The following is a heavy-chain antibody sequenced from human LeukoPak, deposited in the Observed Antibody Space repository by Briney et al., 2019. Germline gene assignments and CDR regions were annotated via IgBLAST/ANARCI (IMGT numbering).Heavy chain of an antibody. V-gene: IGHV1-69*04. D-gene: IGHD5-18*01. CDR3: ARDLVGTAMAPPSHWFDP. CDR1: GGTFSSYA. CDR2: IIPILGIA. Sequence: ASVKVSCKASGGTFSSYAISWVRQAPGRGLEWMGRIIPILGIANYAQKFQGRVTITADKSTSTAYMELSSLRSEDTAVYYCARDLVGTAMAPPSHWFDPWGQGTLVTVSS. J-gene: IGHJ5*02.